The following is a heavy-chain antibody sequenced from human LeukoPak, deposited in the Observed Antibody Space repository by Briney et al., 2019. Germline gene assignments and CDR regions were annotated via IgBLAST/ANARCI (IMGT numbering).Heavy chain of an antibody. D-gene: IGHD1-1*01. V-gene: IGHV3-21*01. J-gene: IGHJ4*02. CDR2: ITSSSRYI. CDR3: ATSPGELEFDY. Sequence: PGGSLRLSCAASGFTFSSYSMNRVRQAPGKGLEWVSSITSSSRYIYYADSVKGRFTISRDNAKNSLYLQMNSLRAEDTAIYYCATSPGELEFDYWGQGTLVTVSS. CDR1: GFTFSSYS.